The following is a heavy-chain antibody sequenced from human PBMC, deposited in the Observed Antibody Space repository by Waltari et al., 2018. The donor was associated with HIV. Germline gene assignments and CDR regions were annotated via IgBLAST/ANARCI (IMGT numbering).Heavy chain of an antibody. Sequence: QVQLVQSGSELKKPGASVRVSCKASGYTFPRYPMNWVRQAPGQGLEWMGWIDTNTGNPTYARDFAGRFVFSLDTSVSTAYLQISSLKAEDTAVYYCASRYSSGWYEDAFDIWGQGTMVTVSS. CDR3: ASRYSSGWYEDAFDI. V-gene: IGHV7-4-1*02. D-gene: IGHD6-19*01. CDR1: GYTFPRYP. CDR2: IDTNTGNP. J-gene: IGHJ3*02.